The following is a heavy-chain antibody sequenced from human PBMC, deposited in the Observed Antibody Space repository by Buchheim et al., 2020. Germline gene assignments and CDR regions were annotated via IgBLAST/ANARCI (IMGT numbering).Heavy chain of an antibody. D-gene: IGHD2-21*01. CDR2: IYKSGPT. CDR3: AREGVVVGRDWFDS. Sequence: QVQLQESGPGLVKPSQTLSLTCTVSGDSISSSSHYWSWIRQPAGKGLEWIGRIYKSGPTKYNPSFRGRAPISVDTSKNKFFLQLSSVTAADTAVYYCAREGVVVGRDWFDSWGQGTL. V-gene: IGHV4-61*02. CDR1: GDSISSSSHY. J-gene: IGHJ5*01.